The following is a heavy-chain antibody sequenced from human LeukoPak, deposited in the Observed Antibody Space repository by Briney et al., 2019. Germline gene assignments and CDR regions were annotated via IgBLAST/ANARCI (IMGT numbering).Heavy chain of an antibody. V-gene: IGHV4-59*01. CDR3: ARATFLEWLSRHKSRKHYYYYGMDV. D-gene: IGHD3-3*01. CDR1: GGSISSYY. Sequence: SETLSLTRTVSGGSISSYYWSWIRQPPGKGLEWIGYIYYSGSTNYNPSLKSRVTISVDTSKNQFSLKLSSVTAADTAVYYCARATFLEWLSRHKSRKHYYYYGMDVWGQGTTVTVSS. CDR2: IYYSGST. J-gene: IGHJ6*02.